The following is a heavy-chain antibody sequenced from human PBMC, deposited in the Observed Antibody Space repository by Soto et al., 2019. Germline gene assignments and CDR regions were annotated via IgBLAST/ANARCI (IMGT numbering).Heavy chain of an antibody. J-gene: IGHJ5*02. CDR1: GFTFSSYG. CDR3: AKLGGP. V-gene: IGHV3-30*18. CDR2: ISYDGSNK. D-gene: IGHD3-16*01. Sequence: QVQLVESGGGVVQPGRSLRLSCAASGFTFSSYGMHWVRQAPGKGLEWVAVISYDGSNKYYADSVKGRFTISRDKSKNALYLQMNSLRAEDTAVYYCAKLGGPWGQGTLVTVSS.